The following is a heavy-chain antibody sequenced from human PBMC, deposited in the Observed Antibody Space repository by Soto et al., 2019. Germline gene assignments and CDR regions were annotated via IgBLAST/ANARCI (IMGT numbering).Heavy chain of an antibody. V-gene: IGHV3-7*01. CDR1: EFTFDKYY. Sequence: EVQLVESGGGLVQPGGSLRLSCAASEFTFDKYYMTWVRQAPGKGPEWVANIKPDGSEQYYMDSVKGRFTISRDNANNSLYLQMNSLRAEDTAVYFCARGNWNYYYGFDVWGQGTTVTVSS. CDR3: ARGNWNYYYGFDV. J-gene: IGHJ6*02. CDR2: IKPDGSEQ. D-gene: IGHD1-20*01.